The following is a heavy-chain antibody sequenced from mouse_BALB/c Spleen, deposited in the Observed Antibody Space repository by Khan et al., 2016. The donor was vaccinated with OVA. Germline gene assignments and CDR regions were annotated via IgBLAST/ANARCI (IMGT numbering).Heavy chain of an antibody. CDR3: AKEGAYYRYDGGFTF. Sequence: QVQLQQSGSELARPGASVKMSCKASGYTFTSYTMHWVKQRPGQGLEWIGYINPSNGYTNYNQKFKDKATLNADKSSSTAYMQLSSLTSEDSAVYYSAKEGAYYRYDGGFTFWGQGTLVTVSA. J-gene: IGHJ3*01. CDR1: GYTFTSYT. CDR2: INPSNGYT. V-gene: IGHV1-4*01. D-gene: IGHD2-14*01.